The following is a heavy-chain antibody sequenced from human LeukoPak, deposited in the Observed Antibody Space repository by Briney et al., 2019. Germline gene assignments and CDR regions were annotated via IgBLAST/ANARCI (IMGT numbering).Heavy chain of an antibody. CDR2: INWKAGST. CDR3: ATYDFRGTTGVDV. D-gene: IGHD1-1*01. CDR1: GFTFDDYA. V-gene: IGHV3-20*04. J-gene: IGHJ6*02. Sequence: GGSLRLSRAASGFTFDDYAMSTVRHAPGRGVEWVSGINWKAGSTGYADSVKGRFTISRDNAKNSLYLQMNSLRAEDTAVYYCATYDFRGTTGVDVGGQGTTVTVSS.